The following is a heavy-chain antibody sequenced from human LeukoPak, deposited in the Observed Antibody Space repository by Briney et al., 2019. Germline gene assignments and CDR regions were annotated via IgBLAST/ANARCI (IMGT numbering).Heavy chain of an antibody. CDR2: INQEGSER. Sequence: GGTLRLSCAVSGLTFRSFWMSWDRQAQGKGLEWVANINQEGSERYFVDSVKGRFTISRDNAKNSLHLQMNTLTAEDTSVYYCARERDGSFFDYGGQGTLVTVSS. CDR1: GLTFRSFW. V-gene: IGHV3-7*01. CDR3: ARERDGSFFDY. D-gene: IGHD5-24*01. J-gene: IGHJ4*02.